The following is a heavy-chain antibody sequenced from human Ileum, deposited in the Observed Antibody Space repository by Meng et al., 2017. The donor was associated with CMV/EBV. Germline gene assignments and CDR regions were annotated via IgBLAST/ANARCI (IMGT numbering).Heavy chain of an antibody. V-gene: IGHV4-30-4*01. Sequence: HVPLPESGPGLVNPSQTLSLTCTVSGDSLSTGDYYWSWIRQPPGKGPEWIGYIYYSGSTLYNPSLKSPVTISLDKSKNQFSLRLRSVTAADTAVYFCAREGGGWYFDSWGQGTLVTVSS. CDR3: AREGGGWYFDS. D-gene: IGHD6-19*01. CDR1: GDSLSTGDYY. J-gene: IGHJ4*02. CDR2: IYYSGST.